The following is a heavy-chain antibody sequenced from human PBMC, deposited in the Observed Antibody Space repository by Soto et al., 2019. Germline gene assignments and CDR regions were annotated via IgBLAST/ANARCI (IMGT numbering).Heavy chain of an antibody. D-gene: IGHD3-10*01. J-gene: IGHJ6*02. CDR2: IKQDGIEK. Sequence: GWSLRLSCVGAGFTFSDYWMTWVRQAPGKGLEWVANIKQDGIEKYSLDSVEGRFIISRDNAENSVYLQMNSLRVEDSAVYYCARGRGLDLTYYPHGVDVWGQGTTVTVSS. CDR1: GFTFSDYW. V-gene: IGHV3-7*01. CDR3: ARGRGLDLTYYPHGVDV.